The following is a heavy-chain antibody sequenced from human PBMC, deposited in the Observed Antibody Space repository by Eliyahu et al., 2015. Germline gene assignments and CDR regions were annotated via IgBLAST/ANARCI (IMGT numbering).Heavy chain of an antibody. CDR1: GYSFTSYW. J-gene: IGHJ4*02. CDR2: IYPGDSDT. Sequence: EVQLVQSGAEVKKPGESLKISCKGSGYSFTSYWXGWVRQMPGKGXEWMGIIYPGDSDTRYSPSFQGQVTISADKSISTAYLQWSSLKASDTAMYYCARQIRPMSGPDAFDYWGQGTLVTVSS. V-gene: IGHV5-51*01. CDR3: ARQIRPMSGPDAFDY. D-gene: IGHD3-3*01.